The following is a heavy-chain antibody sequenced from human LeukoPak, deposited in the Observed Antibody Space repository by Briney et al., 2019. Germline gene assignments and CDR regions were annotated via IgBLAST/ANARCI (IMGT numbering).Heavy chain of an antibody. CDR1: EFSFSKFW. CDR3: ARVIYSGWEGELSD. J-gene: IGHJ4*02. Sequence: GGSLRLSCAVSEFSFSKFWMSWVRQAPGKGLEYVAYINQDGSDKYYVDSVKGRFTISRDNAKNTLYLQMNSLRAEDTAVYYCARVIYSGWEGELSDWGQGTLVTVSS. V-gene: IGHV3-7*02. D-gene: IGHD6-19*01. CDR2: INQDGSDK.